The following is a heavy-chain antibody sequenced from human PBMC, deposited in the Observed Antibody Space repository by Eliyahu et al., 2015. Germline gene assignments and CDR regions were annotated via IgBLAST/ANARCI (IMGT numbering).Heavy chain of an antibody. J-gene: IGHJ5*02. D-gene: IGHD6-19*01. Sequence: EVQLLESGGGLVQPGGSLXLSCAASGFXFXXYALXWVRQAPGRGLEWVSVIGGGGTDTYYADSVKGRFTISRDDSKNMLYLQMNNLRADEDTALYYCAKDAVAYNGIYDWFDPWGQGTLVTVSS. CDR1: GFXFXXYA. CDR3: AKDAVAYNGIYDWFDP. V-gene: IGHV3-23*01. CDR2: IGGGGTDT.